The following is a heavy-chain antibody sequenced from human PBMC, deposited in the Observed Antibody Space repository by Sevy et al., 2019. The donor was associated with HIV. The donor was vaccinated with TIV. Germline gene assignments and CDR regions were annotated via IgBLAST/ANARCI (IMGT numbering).Heavy chain of an antibody. J-gene: IGHJ3*02. V-gene: IGHV3-15*01. Sequence: GGSLRLSCAASGFTFSNAWMSWVRQAPGKGLEWVGRIKSKTDGGTTDYAAPMKGRFTISRDDSKNTLYLQMNSLKTEDTAVYYCTTDSTQPLIVGATWSDAFDIWGQGTIVTVSS. CDR3: TTDSTQPLIVGATWSDAFDI. CDR1: GFTFSNAW. CDR2: IKSKTDGGTT. D-gene: IGHD1-26*01.